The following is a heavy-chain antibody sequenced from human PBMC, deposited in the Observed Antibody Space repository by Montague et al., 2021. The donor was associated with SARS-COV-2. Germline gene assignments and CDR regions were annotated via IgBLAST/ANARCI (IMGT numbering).Heavy chain of an antibody. D-gene: IGHD3-22*01. J-gene: IGHJ4*02. V-gene: IGHV4-34*01. Sequence: SETLSLTCGVYGGSFGDDHWSWIRQPPGKGLEWIGDIKQSGSTNXNPSLNSRVTISVDTSMNQFSLKLTSVTAADTDVSVCARGHLSDSIVVVVFTSASYYFDYWGQGALVTVSS. CDR2: IKQSGST. CDR3: ARGHLSDSIVVVVFTSASYYFDY. CDR1: GGSFGDDH.